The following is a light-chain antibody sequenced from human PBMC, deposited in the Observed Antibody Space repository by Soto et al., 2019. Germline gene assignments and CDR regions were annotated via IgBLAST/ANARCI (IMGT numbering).Light chain of an antibody. CDR3: PQSDVSPFT. Sequence: DIQMTQSPSSLSASVGDRVTITCRASQTISSNLNWYQQKPGKAPNLLIYAASSLQGGVPSRFSGSGSGTDITLTISSLQPGDFATYFCPQSDVSPFTFGQGTKLEI. J-gene: IGKJ2*01. V-gene: IGKV1-39*01. CDR1: QTISSN. CDR2: AAS.